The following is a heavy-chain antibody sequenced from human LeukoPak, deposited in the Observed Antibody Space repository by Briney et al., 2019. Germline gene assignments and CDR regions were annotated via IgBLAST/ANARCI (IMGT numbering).Heavy chain of an antibody. J-gene: IGHJ3*02. CDR2: ISAYNGNT. D-gene: IGHD3-10*01. CDR1: RYTFTSYG. V-gene: IGHV1-18*01. Sequence: GASVKVSCKASRYTFTSYGISWVRQAPGQGLEWMGWISAYNGNTNYAQKCQGRVTMTRDTSTSTVYMEVSSLRSEDTAVYYCARSSMFYYGNRDIWGQGTMVTVSP. CDR3: ARSSMFYYGNRDI.